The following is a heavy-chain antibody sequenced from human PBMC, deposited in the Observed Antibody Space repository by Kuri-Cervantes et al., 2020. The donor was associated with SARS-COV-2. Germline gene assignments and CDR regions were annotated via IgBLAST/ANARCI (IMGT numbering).Heavy chain of an antibody. V-gene: IGHV4-39*01. CDR2: IYYSGST. CDR1: GGSISSSSYY. D-gene: IGHD3-10*01. J-gene: IGHJ4*02. CDR3: ARLEPTMVRIAGDGGGFDY. Sequence: SETLSLTCTVSGGSISSSSYYWGWIRQPPGKGLEWIGSIYYSGSTYYNPSLKSRVTISVDTSKNQFSLKLSSVTAADTAVYYGARLEPTMVRIAGDGGGFDYWGQGTLVTVSS.